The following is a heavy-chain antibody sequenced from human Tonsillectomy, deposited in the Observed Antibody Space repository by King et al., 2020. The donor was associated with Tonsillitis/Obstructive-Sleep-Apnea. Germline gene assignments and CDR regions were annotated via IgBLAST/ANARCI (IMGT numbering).Heavy chain of an antibody. CDR3: AGRSMKEVVINDSFDI. V-gene: IGHV4-39*01. CDR2: IYQSGST. J-gene: IGHJ3*02. Sequence: LQLQXSGPGLXKPSETLSLSCSVSGDSISSTGYFWGWIRQPPGKGLEWIGSIYQSGSTYYNPSLKSRVTISVDRSKNQFSLNLRSVTAADTALYYCAGRSMKEVVINDSFDIWGQGTMVIVS. D-gene: IGHD2-2*01. CDR1: GDSISSTGYF.